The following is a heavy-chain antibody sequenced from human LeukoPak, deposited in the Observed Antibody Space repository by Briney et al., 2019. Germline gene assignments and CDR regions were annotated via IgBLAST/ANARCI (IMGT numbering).Heavy chain of an antibody. Sequence: PGGSLRLSCAASGFTFNNYAMSWVRQAPGKVLEWVWAITGSGGDTYHADSVKGRFTISRDNSENTLYLQMNSLRAEDTAVYYCAKGSRDSRPYYFDFWGQGTLVTVSS. CDR1: GFTFNNYA. CDR2: ITGSGGDT. D-gene: IGHD3-3*01. J-gene: IGHJ4*02. V-gene: IGHV3-23*01. CDR3: AKGSRDSRPYYFDF.